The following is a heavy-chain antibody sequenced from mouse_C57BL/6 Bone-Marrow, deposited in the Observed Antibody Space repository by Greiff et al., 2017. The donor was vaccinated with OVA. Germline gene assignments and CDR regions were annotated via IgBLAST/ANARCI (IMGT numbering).Heavy chain of an antibody. V-gene: IGHV2-9-1*01. CDR3: ARAYDYLYYAMDY. CDR2: IWTGGGT. D-gene: IGHD2-4*01. CDR1: GFSLTSYA. J-gene: IGHJ4*01. Sequence: QVQLQQSGPGLVAPSQSLSITCTVSGFSLTSYAISWVRQPPGKGLEWLGVIWTGGGTNYNSALKSRLSISKDNSKSQVFLKMNSLQTDDTARYYCARAYDYLYYAMDYWGQGTSVTVSS.